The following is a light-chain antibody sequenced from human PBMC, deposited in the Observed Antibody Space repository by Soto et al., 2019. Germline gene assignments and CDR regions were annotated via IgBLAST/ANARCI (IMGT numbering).Light chain of an antibody. CDR2: RHN. V-gene: IGLV1-47*01. CDR1: SSNIGADFD. Sequence: QSVLTQPPSVSGAPGQTVTISCTGSSSNIGADFDVHWYHQLPGTAPKLLIYRHNQRPSGVPDRFSGSKSGTSASLAISGLRSEDEADYYCATWDDSLSGVVFGGGTQLTVL. J-gene: IGLJ2*01. CDR3: ATWDDSLSGVV.